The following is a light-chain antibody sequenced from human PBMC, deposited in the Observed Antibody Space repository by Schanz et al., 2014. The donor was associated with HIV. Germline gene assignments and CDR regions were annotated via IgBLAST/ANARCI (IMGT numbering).Light chain of an antibody. J-gene: IGKJ2*01. Sequence: DIQMTQSPSTLSASVGARITITCRARQSISEWLAWYQQKPGQAPNLLISEASTLESGVPSRFSGTGSGTEFTLTISSLQPDDFATYFCLHYNDFASTFGQGTKLEIK. V-gene: IGKV1-5*03. CDR1: QSISEW. CDR3: LHYNDFAST. CDR2: EAS.